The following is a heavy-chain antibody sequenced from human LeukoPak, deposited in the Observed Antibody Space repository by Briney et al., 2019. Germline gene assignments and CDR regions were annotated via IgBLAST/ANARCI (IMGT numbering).Heavy chain of an antibody. V-gene: IGHV3-66*01. CDR1: GFTVSSKY. D-gene: IGHD6-19*01. CDR2: LYSGGDT. CDR3: ARGDTGFSSAWGRDFDY. Sequence: GGSLRLSCAAFGFTVSSKYMSWARQAPGKGLEWVSVLYSGGDTYYADSVKGRFTISRDNSKNTLYLQMNNLRPEDTAVYYCARGDTGFSSAWGRDFDYWGQGTLVTVSS. J-gene: IGHJ4*02.